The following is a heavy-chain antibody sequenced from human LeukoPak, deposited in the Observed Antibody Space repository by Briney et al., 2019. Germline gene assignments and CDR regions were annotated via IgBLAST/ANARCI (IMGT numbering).Heavy chain of an antibody. CDR2: MNPNSGNT. J-gene: IGHJ2*01. Sequence: ASVKVSCKASGYTFTSYDINWVRQATGQGLEWMGWMNPNSGNTGYAQKFQGRVTMTRNTSISTAYMELSSLRSEDTAVYYCARVAQKLERIAVARTSEWRANWYFDLWGRGTLVIVSS. D-gene: IGHD6-19*01. CDR1: GYTFTSYD. V-gene: IGHV1-8*01. CDR3: ARVAQKLERIAVARTSEWRANWYFDL.